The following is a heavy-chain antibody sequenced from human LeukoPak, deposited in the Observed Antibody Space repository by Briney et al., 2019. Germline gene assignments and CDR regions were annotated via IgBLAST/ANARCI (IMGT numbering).Heavy chain of an antibody. J-gene: IGHJ3*02. CDR2: IYTSGST. CDR1: GGSISGYY. V-gene: IGHV4-4*07. CDR3: ARDRLNGRAFDI. Sequence: SETLSLTCTVSGGSISGYYWSWIRQPAGKGLEWIGRIYTSGSTNYNPSLKSRVTMSVDTSKNQFSLKLSSVTAADTAVYYCARDRLNGRAFDIWGQGTMVTVSS.